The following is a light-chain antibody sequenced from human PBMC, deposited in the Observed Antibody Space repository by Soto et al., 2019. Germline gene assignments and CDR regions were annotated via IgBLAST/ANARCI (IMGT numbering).Light chain of an antibody. CDR1: QRISTW. CDR2: RAS. J-gene: IGKJ5*01. CDR3: QQYDSNPVT. V-gene: IGKV1-5*03. Sequence: DIQMTQSPSTLSASIGDRVTITCRASQRISTWLAWHQQKPGKATKLLIYRASSLESGVPSRFSGSGSGTEFTLTISNLQPDDFATYYCQQYDSNPVTFGQGTRLEI.